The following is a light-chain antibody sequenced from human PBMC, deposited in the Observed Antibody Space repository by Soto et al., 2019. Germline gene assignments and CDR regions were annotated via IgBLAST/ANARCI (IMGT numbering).Light chain of an antibody. Sequence: QSVLTQPASVSGSPGQSITISCTGTSSDVGDNNYVSWYQQHPGKAPKLMIYDVTHRPSGISNRFSGSKSGNTASLTISGLQAEDEADYYCSSYTRSSTLYVFGPGTKVTVL. V-gene: IGLV2-14*01. CDR2: DVT. CDR3: SSYTRSSTLYV. CDR1: SSDVGDNNY. J-gene: IGLJ1*01.